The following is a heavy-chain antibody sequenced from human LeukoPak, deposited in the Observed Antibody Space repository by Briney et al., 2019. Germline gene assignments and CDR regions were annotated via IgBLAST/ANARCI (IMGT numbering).Heavy chain of an antibody. CDR2: IYYSGST. CDR1: GGTISSYY. Sequence: PSETLSLTFPFSGGTISSYYWSWLRQPPGKELEWIGYIYYSGSTNYNPSLKSRVTISVDTSKNQFSLKLSSVTAADTAVYYCARDEKGYYYSTWGQGTLVTVSS. CDR3: ARDEKGYYYST. V-gene: IGHV4-59*01. J-gene: IGHJ5*02. D-gene: IGHD3-10*01.